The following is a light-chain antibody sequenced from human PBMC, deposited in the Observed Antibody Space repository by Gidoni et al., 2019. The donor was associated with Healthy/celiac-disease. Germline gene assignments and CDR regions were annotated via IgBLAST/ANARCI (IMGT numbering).Light chain of an antibody. Sequence: DIQLTQSPSFPSASVGDRVTITCRAIQGISSYLAWYQQKPGKAPKLLIYAASTLQSGVPSRFSGSGSVTEFPLTISSLQPEDFATYYCQQLNSYPPTFGQGTKVEIK. V-gene: IGKV1-9*01. J-gene: IGKJ1*01. CDR3: QQLNSYPPT. CDR2: AAS. CDR1: QGISSY.